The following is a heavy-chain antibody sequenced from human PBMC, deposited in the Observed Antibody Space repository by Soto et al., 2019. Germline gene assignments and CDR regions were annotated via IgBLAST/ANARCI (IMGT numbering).Heavy chain of an antibody. J-gene: IGHJ6*02. CDR1: GYTFTGYY. Sequence: QVQLVQSGAEVKKPGASVKVSCKASGYTFTGYYMHWVRQAPGQGLEWMGWINTNSGGTNYVQKFQGCVTMTRDTSISTADMELSRLRSDATDVYYCARDHGDFWSGSTAGKYGMDVWGQGTTVTVSS. D-gene: IGHD3-3*01. V-gene: IGHV1-2*04. CDR2: INTNSGGT. CDR3: ARDHGDFWSGSTAGKYGMDV.